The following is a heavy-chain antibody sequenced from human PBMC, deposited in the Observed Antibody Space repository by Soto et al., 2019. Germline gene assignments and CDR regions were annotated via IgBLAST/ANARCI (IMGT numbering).Heavy chain of an antibody. CDR1: GYTFTSYR. V-gene: IGHV1-18*01. CDR3: AVVVAATRAFDY. Sequence: GASVKVSCKASGYTFTSYRIKWVRQAPGQRLEWMGWINADNGNTNYAQKFRGRVTITRDTSASTAYMELSSLKSEDTAVYYCAVVVAATRAFDYWGQGTLVTVSS. D-gene: IGHD2-15*01. CDR2: INADNGNT. J-gene: IGHJ4*02.